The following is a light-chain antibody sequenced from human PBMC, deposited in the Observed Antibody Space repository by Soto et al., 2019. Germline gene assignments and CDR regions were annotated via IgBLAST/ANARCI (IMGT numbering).Light chain of an antibody. CDR2: DAS. J-gene: IGKJ1*01. V-gene: IGKV1-5*01. CDR3: QHYNSYSPWT. CDR1: QSISSW. Sequence: DIQMTQSPSTLSASVVDRVTITCLASQSISSWLSWYQQEPGKAPKLLIYDASSLESGVPSRFSGSGSGTEFTLTISSLQPDDFATYYCQHYNSYSPWTFGQGTKVDIK.